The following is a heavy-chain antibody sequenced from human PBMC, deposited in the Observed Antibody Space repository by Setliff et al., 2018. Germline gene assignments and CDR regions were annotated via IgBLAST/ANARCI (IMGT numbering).Heavy chain of an antibody. J-gene: IGHJ5*02. D-gene: IGHD2-15*01. CDR3: ARHIRRGCSVTSCQNWFDP. CDR1: GGSFSTYY. Sequence: SETLSLTCAVYGGSFSTYYWGWIRQPPGKGLEWIGSIYYSGNTYNNPSLKSRVTMSVDTSKNQFSLKLTSATAADTAVYYCARHIRRGCSVTSCQNWFDPWGQGTLVTVSS. V-gene: IGHV4-39*01. CDR2: IYYSGNT.